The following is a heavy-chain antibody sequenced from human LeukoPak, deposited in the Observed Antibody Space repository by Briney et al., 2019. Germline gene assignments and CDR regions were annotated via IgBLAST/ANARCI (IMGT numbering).Heavy chain of an antibody. Sequence: GGSLRLSCAASGFTFSNAWMSWVRQAPGKGLEYVSAISSNGDNTYYADSVKGRFTISRDNSKNTLYLQMSSLRADDTAVYYCVRGTGYWGQGTLVTVSS. CDR2: ISSNGDNT. J-gene: IGHJ4*02. CDR3: VRGTGY. CDR1: GFTFSNAW. V-gene: IGHV3-64D*06.